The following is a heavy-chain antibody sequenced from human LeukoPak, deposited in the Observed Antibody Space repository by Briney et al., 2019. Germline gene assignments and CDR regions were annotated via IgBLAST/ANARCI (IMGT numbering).Heavy chain of an antibody. V-gene: IGHV4-59*11. CDR3: ARAQYASGSLFDY. CDR2: IYYTGST. D-gene: IGHD3-10*01. Sequence: SETLSLTCTVSGGSISTHYWSWIRQPPGKGLEWIGYIYYTGSTNYNPSLKSRVTTAIDTSKNQFSLELTFVSAADTAVYYCARAQYASGSLFDYWGQGTLATVSS. J-gene: IGHJ4*02. CDR1: GGSISTHY.